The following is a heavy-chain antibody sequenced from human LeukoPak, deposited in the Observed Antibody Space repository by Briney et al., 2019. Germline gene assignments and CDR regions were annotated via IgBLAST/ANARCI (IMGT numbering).Heavy chain of an antibody. Sequence: KPGGSLRLSCAASGFTFSSYSMNWVRQAPGKGLEWVSSISSSSSYIYYADSVKGRFTISRDNAKNSLYLQMNSLRAGDTAVYYCARGIVATDTIDYWGQGTLVTVSS. J-gene: IGHJ4*02. CDR3: ARGIVATDTIDY. CDR1: GFTFSSYS. CDR2: ISSSSSYI. D-gene: IGHD5-12*01. V-gene: IGHV3-21*01.